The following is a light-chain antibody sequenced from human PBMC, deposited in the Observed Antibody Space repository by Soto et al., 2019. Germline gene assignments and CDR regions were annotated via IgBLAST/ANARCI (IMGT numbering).Light chain of an antibody. CDR2: KTS. J-gene: IGKJ1*01. CDR3: QHYNDYPWT. V-gene: IGKV1-5*03. CDR1: QSISIW. Sequence: DIHMTQSPSTVSASVGDRVTITCRASQSISIWVAWYQQKPGKAPNLLIYKTSSLESGVPSRFSGSGSGTEFTLTISSLQPDDFATYYCQHYNDYPWTFGQGTKVEIK.